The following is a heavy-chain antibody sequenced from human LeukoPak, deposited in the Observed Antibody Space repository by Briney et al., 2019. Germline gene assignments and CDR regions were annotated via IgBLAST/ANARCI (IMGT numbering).Heavy chain of an antibody. CDR2: INHSGST. J-gene: IGHJ4*02. V-gene: IGHV4-39*07. CDR1: GGPISSSSYY. CDR3: AREEATYYYDSRGYFAY. Sequence: SETLSLTCTVSGGPISSSSYYWAWIRQPPGKGLEWIGEINHSGSTNYNPSLKSRVTISVDTSKNQFSLKLSSVTAADTAVYYCAREEATYYYDSRGYFAYWGQGTLVTVSS. D-gene: IGHD3-22*01.